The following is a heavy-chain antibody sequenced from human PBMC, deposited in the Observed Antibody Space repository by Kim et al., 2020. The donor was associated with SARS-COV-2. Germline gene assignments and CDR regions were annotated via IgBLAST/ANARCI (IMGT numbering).Heavy chain of an antibody. Sequence: ASVKVSCKASGYTFTSYAMHWVRQAPGQRLEWMGWINAGNGNTKYSQKFQGRVTITRDTSASTAYMELSSLRSEDTAVYYCARDSSGSYYDRSYFDYWGQETLVTVSS. J-gene: IGHJ4*02. V-gene: IGHV1-3*01. CDR1: GYTFTSYA. CDR2: INAGNGNT. CDR3: ARDSSGSYYDRSYFDY. D-gene: IGHD1-26*01.